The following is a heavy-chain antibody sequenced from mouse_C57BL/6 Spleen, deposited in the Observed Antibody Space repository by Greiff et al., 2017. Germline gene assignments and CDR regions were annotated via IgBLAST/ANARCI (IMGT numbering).Heavy chain of an antibody. V-gene: IGHV1-81*01. CDR3: ARGASDTGGVDY. D-gene: IGHD1-1*01. J-gene: IGHJ2*01. CDR1: GYTFTSYG. Sequence: VQLQQSGAELARPGASVKLSCKASGYTFTSYGISWVKQRTGQGLEWIGEIYPRSGNTYYNEKFKGKATLTADKSSSTAYMELRSLTSEDSAVYFCARGASDTGGVDYWGQGTTLTVSS. CDR2: IYPRSGNT.